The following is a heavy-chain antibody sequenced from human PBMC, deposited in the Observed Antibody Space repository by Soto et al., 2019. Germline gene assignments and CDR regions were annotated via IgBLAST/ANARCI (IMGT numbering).Heavy chain of an antibody. D-gene: IGHD1-1*01. CDR3: TTTGTIDY. CDR1: GFTFSNAW. Sequence: GGSLRLSCAASGFTFSNAWMTWVRQAPGKGLEWVGRIKSKADGGTTYYAAPVNGRFTISRDDSKNVVCLQMNSLKTEDTAVYYCTTTGTIDYWGQGVLVTVSS. V-gene: IGHV3-15*01. CDR2: IKSKADGGTT. J-gene: IGHJ4*02.